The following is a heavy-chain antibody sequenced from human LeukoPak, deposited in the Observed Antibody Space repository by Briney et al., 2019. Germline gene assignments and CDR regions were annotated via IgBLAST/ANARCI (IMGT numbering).Heavy chain of an antibody. D-gene: IGHD3-10*01. CDR2: IKRDGSEK. Sequence: GGSLRLSCAASGFTFSSYWMSWVRQAPGKGLEWVANIKRDGSEKYYVDSVKGRFTISRDNADNSLYLQMNSLRAEGTAFYYCARARDYGSGKANAFDIWGQGTMVTVSS. CDR1: GFTFSSYW. CDR3: ARARDYGSGKANAFDI. J-gene: IGHJ3*02. V-gene: IGHV3-7*05.